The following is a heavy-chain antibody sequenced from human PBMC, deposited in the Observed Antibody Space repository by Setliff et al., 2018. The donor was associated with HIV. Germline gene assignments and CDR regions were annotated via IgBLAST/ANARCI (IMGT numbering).Heavy chain of an antibody. CDR2: IKQDGSEK. CDR1: GFTFSSYW. J-gene: IGHJ3*02. Sequence: GESLKISCAASGFTFSSYWMSWVRQAPGKGLEWVANIKQDGSEKYYVDSVKGRFTISRDNAKNSLYLQMNSLRAEDTAVYYCARDLVWPYSSRWYDAFDIWGQGTMVTVSS. V-gene: IGHV3-7*03. CDR3: ARDLVWPYSSRWYDAFDI. D-gene: IGHD6-13*01.